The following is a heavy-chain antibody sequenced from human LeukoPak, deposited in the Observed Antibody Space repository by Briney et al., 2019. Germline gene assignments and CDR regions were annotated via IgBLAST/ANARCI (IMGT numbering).Heavy chain of an antibody. V-gene: IGHV3-23*01. CDR3: AKAHSITIFGVVTYNWFDP. D-gene: IGHD3-3*01. CDR1: GFTFSSYA. J-gene: IGHJ5*02. CDR2: ISGSGGST. Sequence: GSLRLSCAASGFTFSSYAMSWVRQAPGKGLEWVSAISGSGGSTYYADSVKGRFTISRDNSKNTLYLQMNSLRAEDTAVYYCAKAHSITIFGVVTYNWFDPWGQGTLVTVSS.